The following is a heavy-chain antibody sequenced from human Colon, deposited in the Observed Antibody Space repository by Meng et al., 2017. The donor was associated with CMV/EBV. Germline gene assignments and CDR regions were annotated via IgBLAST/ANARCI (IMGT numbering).Heavy chain of an antibody. CDR1: GFTFSNYA. Sequence: GESLKISCAASGFTFSNYAVHWVRQAPGKGLEWVALISSHGGNQYYADSVKGRFIISRDNSKNSLYLQINSLRPEDTAVYYCASRSSTYFDSGTHASMDVWGQGTAVTVSS. CDR3: ASRSSTYFDSGTHASMDV. CDR2: ISSHGGNQ. V-gene: IGHV3-30-3*01. J-gene: IGHJ6*02. D-gene: IGHD3-10*01.